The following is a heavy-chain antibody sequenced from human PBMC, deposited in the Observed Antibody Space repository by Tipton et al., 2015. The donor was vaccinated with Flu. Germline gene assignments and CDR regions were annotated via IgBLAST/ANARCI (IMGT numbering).Heavy chain of an antibody. CDR3: ARSVLSYLGELPPPDY. D-gene: IGHD1-26*01. V-gene: IGHV1-18*01. CDR2: ISTYNGET. Sequence: QLVQSGADVKKPGASVKVSCQASGYMFTSYGISWVRQAPGQGLEWMGWISTYNGETNYAQKLEGRVTMTTETSRSPAYMELRRLRSDDTAVYYCARSVLSYLGELPPPDYWGQGTLVIVSS. J-gene: IGHJ4*02. CDR1: GYMFTSYG.